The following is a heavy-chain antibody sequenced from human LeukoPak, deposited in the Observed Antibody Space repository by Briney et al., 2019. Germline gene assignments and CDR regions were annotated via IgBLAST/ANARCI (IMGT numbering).Heavy chain of an antibody. D-gene: IGHD2-15*01. Sequence: ASVNVSCKASGYTFTGHYMHWVRQAPGQGLEWMGWINPNSGGTNYAQKFQGRVTMTRDTSISTAYMELSRLRSDDTAVYYCARAPRGFCSGGSCFDFWGQGTLVTVSS. CDR2: INPNSGGT. CDR1: GYTFTGHY. V-gene: IGHV1-2*02. CDR3: ARAPRGFCSGGSCFDF. J-gene: IGHJ4*02.